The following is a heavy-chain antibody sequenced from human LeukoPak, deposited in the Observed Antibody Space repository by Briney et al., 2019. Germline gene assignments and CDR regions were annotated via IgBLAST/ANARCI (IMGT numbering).Heavy chain of an antibody. V-gene: IGHV3-23*01. CDR3: AKGRGYCTGGSCYSDY. D-gene: IGHD2-15*01. J-gene: IGHJ4*02. Sequence: GGSLRLSCTASGFTFSNYAMSWVRQAPGKGLEWVSTISGSDGSTYYADSVKGRFTISRDNSKNTLYLQMNSLKVEDTAKKYCAKGRGYCTGGSCYSDYWGQGTLVTVSS. CDR1: GFTFSNYA. CDR2: ISGSDGST.